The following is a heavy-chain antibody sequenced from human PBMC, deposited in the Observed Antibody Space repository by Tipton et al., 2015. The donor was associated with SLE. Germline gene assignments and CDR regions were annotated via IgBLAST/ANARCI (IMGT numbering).Heavy chain of an antibody. Sequence: TLSLTCTASDASISTYFWSWIRQPPGKGLEWIGYIYYSGSTNYNPSLKSRVTMSVDTSKNQFSLRLTSVTAADTAVYYCARLEDPFGIFGVPKGWFDPWGQGTLVTVSS. CDR2: IYYSGST. CDR3: ARLEDPFGIFGVPKGWFDP. V-gene: IGHV4-59*01. CDR1: DASISTYF. D-gene: IGHD3-3*01. J-gene: IGHJ5*02.